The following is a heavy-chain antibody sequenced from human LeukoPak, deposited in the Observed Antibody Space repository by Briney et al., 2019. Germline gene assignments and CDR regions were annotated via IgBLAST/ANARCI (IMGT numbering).Heavy chain of an antibody. CDR2: LNSDGSSA. Sequence: SGGSLRLSCAASGFTFNVYWIHWVRQAPGKGLVWVSRLNSDGSSATYADSVKGRFTISSDNAKNTVYLQMNSLRAEDTAVYYCVGIRPYYDSSGYLDYWGQGTLVTVSS. CDR1: GFTFNVYW. D-gene: IGHD3-22*01. V-gene: IGHV3-74*03. CDR3: VGIRPYYDSSGYLDY. J-gene: IGHJ4*02.